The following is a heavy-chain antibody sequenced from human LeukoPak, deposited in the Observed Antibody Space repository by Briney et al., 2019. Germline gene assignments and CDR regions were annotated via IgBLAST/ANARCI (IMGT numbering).Heavy chain of an antibody. J-gene: IGHJ4*02. Sequence: SGGSLRLSCAVSGFTFSSYWMHWIRQAPGKGLVWVSRINSDGSSTNYADSVKGRFTISRDNAKSSLYLQMNSLRAEDTAVYYCAKEFCSGGSCNLDYWGQGTLVTVSS. CDR3: AKEFCSGGSCNLDY. CDR2: INSDGSST. D-gene: IGHD2-15*01. CDR1: GFTFSSYW. V-gene: IGHV3-74*01.